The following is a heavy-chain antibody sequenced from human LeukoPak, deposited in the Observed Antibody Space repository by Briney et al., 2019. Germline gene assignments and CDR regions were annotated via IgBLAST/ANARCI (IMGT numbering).Heavy chain of an antibody. V-gene: IGHV3-72*01. D-gene: IGHD3-10*01. Sequence: PGGSLRLSCVASGFSFSDHYMDWVRQAPGKGLEWLGRIRNGVNTYTTEYAASVKGRFTISREDSQNSLFLQMSSLKTEDTAVYYCATYGSENYINYYYHGLDAWGQGTTVIVSS. CDR2: IRNGVNTYTT. CDR3: ATYGSENYINYYYHGLDA. CDR1: GFSFSDHY. J-gene: IGHJ6*02.